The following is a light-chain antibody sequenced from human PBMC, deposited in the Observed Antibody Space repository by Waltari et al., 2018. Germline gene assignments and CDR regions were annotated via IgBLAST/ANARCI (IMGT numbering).Light chain of an antibody. CDR3: AAWDDSLNGRGV. V-gene: IGLV1-44*01. CDR1: LPHIGSYH. Sequence: QSVLTQPPSASGTPGQRVTIPCSGGLPHIGSYHLHWYQQLPGTAPKLLIYSNNQRPSGVPDRFSGSKSGTSASLAISGLQSEDEADYYCAAWDDSLNGRGVFGGGTKLTVL. J-gene: IGLJ2*01. CDR2: SNN.